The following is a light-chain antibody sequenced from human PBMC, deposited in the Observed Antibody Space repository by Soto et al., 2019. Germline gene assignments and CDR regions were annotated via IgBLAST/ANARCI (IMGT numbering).Light chain of an antibody. CDR1: QDIGDD. V-gene: IGKV1-17*02. Sequence: DIQMTQSPSSLSASVGDRVTITCRASQDIGDDLGWYQQKPGKAPKRLIYASSSLQSGAPARFSGSGSGTEFTLTISNLYPEDFATYYCLQHNSFPFTFGPGTKVDVK. J-gene: IGKJ3*01. CDR2: ASS. CDR3: LQHNSFPFT.